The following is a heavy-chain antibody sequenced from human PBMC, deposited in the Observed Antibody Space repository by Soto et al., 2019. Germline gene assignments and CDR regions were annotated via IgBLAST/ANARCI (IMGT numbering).Heavy chain of an antibody. V-gene: IGHV1-18*01. CDR2: ISIYNGNT. J-gene: IGHJ6*02. CDR1: GYTFTSYG. Sequence: QVQLVQSGAEVNKPGASVKVSCKASGYTFTSYGISWVRQAPGQGLEWMGWISIYNGNTNYAQKLQGRVTMTTDTSTSTAYMELRSLRSGDTAVYYCARDVRSHDYGHYYYGMDVWGQGTTVTVSS. D-gene: IGHD4-17*01. CDR3: ARDVRSHDYGHYYYGMDV.